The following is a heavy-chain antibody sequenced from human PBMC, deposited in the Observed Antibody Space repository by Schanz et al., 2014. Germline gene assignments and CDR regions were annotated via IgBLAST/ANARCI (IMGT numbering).Heavy chain of an antibody. D-gene: IGHD6-19*01. CDR1: GYTFTSYG. Sequence: QVQLVQSGAEVKKPGASVKVSCKASGYTFTSYGISWVRQAPGQGLEWMGRIIPILGIANYAQKFQGRVTITADKSTFTAYMDVSSLRSEDTAVYYCTRLRRADPNGFDVWGQGTTVTVSS. CDR3: TRLRRADPNGFDV. J-gene: IGHJ6*02. CDR2: IIPILGIA. V-gene: IGHV1-69*04.